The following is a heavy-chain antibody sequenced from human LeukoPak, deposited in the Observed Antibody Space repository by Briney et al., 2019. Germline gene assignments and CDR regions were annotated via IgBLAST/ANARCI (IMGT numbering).Heavy chain of an antibody. J-gene: IGHJ2*01. Sequence: ASXKVXXXXSXXXXXGYYXHWVRXAPGQGLEWMGWINPKSGDTKYAQKFQGRVTMTRDTSITTFYMDLSRLRSDDTAVYYCARDPGRPGRYWYFDLWGRGTLVAVSS. CDR1: XXXXXGYY. CDR3: ARDPGRPGRYWYFDL. CDR2: INPKSGDT. D-gene: IGHD1-26*01. V-gene: IGHV1-2*02.